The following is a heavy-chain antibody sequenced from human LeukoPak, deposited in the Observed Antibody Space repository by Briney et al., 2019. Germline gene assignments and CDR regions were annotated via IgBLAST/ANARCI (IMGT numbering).Heavy chain of an antibody. CDR1: GGSVSSGSYY. CDR3: AKGGSGYSSSSDFDY. D-gene: IGHD6-6*01. V-gene: IGHV4-61*01. CDR2: IYYSGST. Sequence: SETLSLTCTVSGGSVSSGSYYWSWIRQPPGKGLEWIGYIYYSGSTNYNPSLKSRVTISVDTSKNQFSLKLSSVTAADTAVYYCAKGGSGYSSSSDFDYWGQGTLVTVSS. J-gene: IGHJ4*02.